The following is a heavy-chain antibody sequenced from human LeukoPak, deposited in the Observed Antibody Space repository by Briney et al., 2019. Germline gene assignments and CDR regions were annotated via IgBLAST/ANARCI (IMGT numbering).Heavy chain of an antibody. J-gene: IGHJ5*02. CDR2: IKPDCGGT. V-gene: IGHV1-2*02. CDR1: GYTFSGYY. CDR3: ARLGENGLLTGYFYP. D-gene: IGHD3-9*01. Sequence: ASVKVSCKASGYTFSGYYIHWVRQAPGQGLEWMGRIKPDCGGTDYAQKFQGRVTMTRDTSISTAYMDLSMLRSDDTAVYYCARLGENGLLTGYFYPWGQGTLVTVSS.